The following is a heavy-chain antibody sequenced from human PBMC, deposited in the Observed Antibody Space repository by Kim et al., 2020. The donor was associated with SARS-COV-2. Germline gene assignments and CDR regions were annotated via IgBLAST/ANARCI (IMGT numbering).Heavy chain of an antibody. Sequence: KYSPSFQGHVTISTDMSISTTYLQGSSLQASDTAMFYCARAAWGSYRFDYWGQGTMVTVSS. J-gene: IGHJ4*02. V-gene: IGHV5-10-1*01. D-gene: IGHD3-16*02. CDR3: ARAAWGSYRFDY.